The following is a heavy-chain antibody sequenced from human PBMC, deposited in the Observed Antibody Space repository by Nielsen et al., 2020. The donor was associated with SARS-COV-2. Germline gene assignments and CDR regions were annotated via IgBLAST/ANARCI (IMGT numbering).Heavy chain of an antibody. J-gene: IGHJ5*02. CDR2: IYYSGST. V-gene: IGHV4-39*01. Sequence: SETLSLTCTVSGGSISSSSYYWGWIRQPPGKGLEWIGSIYYSGSTYYNPSLKSRVTISVDTSKNQFSLKLSSVTAADTAVYYCARGLPYYYGSGSSKFDPWGQGTLVTVSS. D-gene: IGHD3-10*01. CDR3: ARGLPYYYGSGSSKFDP. CDR1: GGSISSSSYY.